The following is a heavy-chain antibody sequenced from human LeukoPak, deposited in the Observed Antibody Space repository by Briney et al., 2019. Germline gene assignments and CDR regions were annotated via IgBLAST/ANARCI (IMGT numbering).Heavy chain of an antibody. D-gene: IGHD2-15*01. CDR1: GYTFTSYG. J-gene: IGHJ4*02. CDR3: ARDVYGGSWIPLIPLDY. V-gene: IGHV1-18*01. CDR2: ISAYNGNT. Sequence: GASVKVSCKASGYTFTSYGISWVRQAPGQGLEWMGWISAYNGNTNYAQKLQGRVTMTTDTSTSTAYMELRSLRSDDTAVYYCARDVYGGSWIPLIPLDYWGQGTLVTVSS.